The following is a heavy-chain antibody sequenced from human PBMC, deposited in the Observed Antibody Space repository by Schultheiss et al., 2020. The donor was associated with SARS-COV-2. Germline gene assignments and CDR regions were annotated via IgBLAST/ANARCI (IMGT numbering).Heavy chain of an antibody. CDR3: ARGGRDYYYYYGMDV. CDR2: INSDGSST. Sequence: GESLKISCAASGFTFSSYWMHWVRQAPGKGLVWVSRINSDGSSTSYADSVKGRFTISRDNAKNTLYLQMNSLRAEDTAVYYCARGGRDYYYYYGMDVWGQGTTVTVSS. V-gene: IGHV3-74*01. CDR1: GFTFSSYW. D-gene: IGHD2-15*01. J-gene: IGHJ6*02.